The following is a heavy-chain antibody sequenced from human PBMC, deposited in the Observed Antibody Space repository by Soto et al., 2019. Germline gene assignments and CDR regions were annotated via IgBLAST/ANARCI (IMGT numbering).Heavy chain of an antibody. J-gene: IGHJ6*02. Sequence: PSETLSLTCAVYGGSFSDYYGTWIRQSPGKGLEWIGEINHSGITYYNPSLKSRVTISVDTSKNQSSLKLRSVTAADTAVYYCARGRLEWLLLGYGVDVWGQGTTVTVSS. CDR1: GGSFSDYY. V-gene: IGHV4-34*01. D-gene: IGHD3-3*01. CDR3: ARGRLEWLLLGYGVDV. CDR2: INHSGIT.